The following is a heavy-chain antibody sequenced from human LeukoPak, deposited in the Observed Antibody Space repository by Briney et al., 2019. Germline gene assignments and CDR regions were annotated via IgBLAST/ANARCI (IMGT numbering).Heavy chain of an antibody. CDR2: LYYSGSP. D-gene: IGHD2-2*02. J-gene: IGHJ6*03. Sequence: PSETLSLPCSVSGDFISSYYWSWIRQPPGKGLEWLGYLYYSGSPNYNPSLKSRVTISVDTSKNQFSLKLSSVTAADTAVYYCARVSDLDQLLYGGYYYYYMDVWGKGTTVTVSS. V-gene: IGHV4-59*01. CDR3: ARVSDLDQLLYGGYYYYYMDV. CDR1: GDFISSYY.